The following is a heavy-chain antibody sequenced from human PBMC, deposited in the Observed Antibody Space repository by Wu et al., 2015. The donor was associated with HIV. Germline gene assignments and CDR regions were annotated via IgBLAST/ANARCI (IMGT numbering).Heavy chain of an antibody. CDR1: GYIFTDYG. Sequence: VQLVQSGDEVKKPGASVRIACKSSGYIFTDYGIHWVRQAPGEGLEWMGWISAQNGNTKYAQKFQDRVMMTTETSSSTAYMELKSLRSDDSGVYFCARGHYYDSSSSPMYWGPGSRVTVSS. D-gene: IGHD3-22*01. CDR3: ARGHYYDSSSSPMY. V-gene: IGHV1-18*01. J-gene: IGHJ4*02. CDR2: ISAQNGNT.